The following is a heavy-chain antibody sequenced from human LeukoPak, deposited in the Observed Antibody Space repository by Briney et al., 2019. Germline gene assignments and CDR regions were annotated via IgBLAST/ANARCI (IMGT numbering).Heavy chain of an antibody. V-gene: IGHV5-51*01. Sequence: VESLKISCKGSGYSFTNYWIGWVRQMPGKGLEWMGIIYLGDSDTRYSPSFQGQVTISADKSISIAYLQWSSLKASDTAMYYCARKGRYCSSTNCPFDYWGQGTLVTVSS. D-gene: IGHD2-2*01. J-gene: IGHJ4*02. CDR2: IYLGDSDT. CDR1: GYSFTNYW. CDR3: ARKGRYCSSTNCPFDY.